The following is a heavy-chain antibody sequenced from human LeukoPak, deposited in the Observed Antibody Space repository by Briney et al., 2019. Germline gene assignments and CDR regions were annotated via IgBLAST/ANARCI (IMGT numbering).Heavy chain of an antibody. Sequence: PGGSLRLSCAASGFTFSSYAMNWVRQAPGKGLEWVSIISGSGDNTYYTDSVKGRFTISRDNAKNSLYLQMNSLRAEDTAVYYCARDLKDIVVVPAARNYYYYYMDVWGKGTTVTISS. V-gene: IGHV3-23*01. D-gene: IGHD2-2*01. CDR1: GFTFSSYA. CDR2: ISGSGDNT. CDR3: ARDLKDIVVVPAARNYYYYYMDV. J-gene: IGHJ6*03.